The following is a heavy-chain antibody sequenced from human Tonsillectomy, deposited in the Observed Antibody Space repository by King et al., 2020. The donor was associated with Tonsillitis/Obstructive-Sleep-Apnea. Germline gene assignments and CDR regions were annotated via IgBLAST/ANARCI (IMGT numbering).Heavy chain of an antibody. V-gene: IGHV2-5*02. D-gene: IGHD4-11*01. CDR3: AHTGLTTRTTWGYYYYYMDV. J-gene: IGHJ6*03. CDR2: IYWDDDK. CDR1: GFSLTTSGVG. Sequence: TLKESGPTLVKPTQTLTLTCSFSGFSLTTSGVGVGWIRQPPGKAPEWLALIYWDDDKRYIPSLKSRLTITKDTSTNQVVLTMTNMDPVDTATYYCAHTGLTTRTTWGYYYYYMDVWGKGTTVTVSS.